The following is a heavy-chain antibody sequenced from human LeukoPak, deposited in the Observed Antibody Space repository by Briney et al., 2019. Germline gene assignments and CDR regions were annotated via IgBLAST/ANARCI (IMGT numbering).Heavy chain of an antibody. D-gene: IGHD6-13*01. CDR2: ISYDGSNK. J-gene: IGHJ5*02. V-gene: IGHV3-30*18. CDR3: AKDGAGSWFGEAT. Sequence: GGSLRLSCAVSGFTFSSFGMQCVRQAPGKGLEWVALISYDGSNKHYADSVKGRFTISRDNSKNTLYLQMNGLRPEDTAVYYCAKDGAGSWFGEATWGQGTLVTVSS. CDR1: GFTFSSFG.